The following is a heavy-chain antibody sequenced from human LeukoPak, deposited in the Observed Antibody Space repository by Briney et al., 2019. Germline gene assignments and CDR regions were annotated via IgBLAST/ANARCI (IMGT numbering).Heavy chain of an antibody. D-gene: IGHD6-19*01. V-gene: IGHV1-2*02. CDR3: ARDGGSAWFLDY. Sequence: ASVKVSCKASGYTFTGYYMHWVRQAPGQGLEWMGWINPNSGGTNYAQKFQGRVTMTRDTSISTAYMELSRLLSGDTAVYYCARDGGSAWFLDYWGQGTLVTVSS. J-gene: IGHJ4*02. CDR2: INPNSGGT. CDR1: GYTFTGYY.